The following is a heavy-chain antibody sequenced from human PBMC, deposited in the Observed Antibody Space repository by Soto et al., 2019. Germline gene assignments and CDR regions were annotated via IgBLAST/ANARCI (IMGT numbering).Heavy chain of an antibody. Sequence: QVQLQQWGARLLRPSETLSLTCAVYGGSFSDYYWSWIRQPPGKGLEWIVEISHSGNTNYNPSLKSRVIMVIDTSKNQFSLKLSFVTAADTAVYYCARGRKGYNSSWYVNWGQGTLVTVSS. V-gene: IGHV4-34*01. J-gene: IGHJ4*02. D-gene: IGHD6-13*01. CDR1: GGSFSDYY. CDR2: ISHSGNT. CDR3: ARGRKGYNSSWYVN.